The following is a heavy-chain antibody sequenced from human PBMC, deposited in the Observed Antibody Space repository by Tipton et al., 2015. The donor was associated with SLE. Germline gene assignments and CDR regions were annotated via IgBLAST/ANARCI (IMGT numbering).Heavy chain of an antibody. J-gene: IGHJ1*01. CDR2: INHSGST. V-gene: IGHV4-34*01. CDR1: GGSFSGYY. D-gene: IGHD6-13*01. Sequence: LRLSCAVYGGSFSGYYWSRIRQPPGKGLEWIGEINHSGSTNYNPSLKSRVTISVDTSKNQFSLKLSSVTAADTAVYYCARTGYSSSWLYFQHWGQGTLVTVSS. CDR3: ARTGYSSSWLYFQH.